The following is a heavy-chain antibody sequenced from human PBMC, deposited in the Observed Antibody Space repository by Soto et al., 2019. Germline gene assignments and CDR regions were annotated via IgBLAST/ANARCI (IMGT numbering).Heavy chain of an antibody. D-gene: IGHD5-18*01. V-gene: IGHV3-33*01. CDR2: IWYDGSNK. CDR1: GFTFSSYG. J-gene: IGHJ4*02. Sequence: QVQLVESGGGVVQPGRSLRLSCAASGFTFSSYGMHWVRQAPGKGLEWVAVIWYDGSNKYYADSVKGRFTISRDNSKNTLYLQMNSLRAEDTAVYYWARDQGRGYNYGFDYWGQGTLVTVSS. CDR3: ARDQGRGYNYGFDY.